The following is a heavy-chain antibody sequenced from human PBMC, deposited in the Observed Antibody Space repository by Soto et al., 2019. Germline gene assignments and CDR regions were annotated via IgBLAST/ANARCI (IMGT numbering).Heavy chain of an antibody. Sequence: GGSLRLFCAASGFTFSSYSMNWVRQAPGRGLEWVSYVGSSGSSTYYADPVKGRFTISRDNAKNSLYLQMNSLRAEDTAVYYCAREDCSGGSCYGYFQHWGQGTLVTVSS. CDR3: AREDCSGGSCYGYFQH. CDR1: GFTFSSYS. J-gene: IGHJ1*01. V-gene: IGHV3-48*01. D-gene: IGHD2-15*01. CDR2: VGSSGSST.